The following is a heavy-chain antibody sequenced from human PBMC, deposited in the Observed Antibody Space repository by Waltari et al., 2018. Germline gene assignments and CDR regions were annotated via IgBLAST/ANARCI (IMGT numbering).Heavy chain of an antibody. CDR2: INHSGTT. D-gene: IGHD3-10*01. J-gene: IGHJ4*02. CDR3: ARVLNYYGSGSYSYYFDY. V-gene: IGHV4-34*01. Sequence: QVQLQQWGAGLLKPSETLSLTCAVYGGSFSGYYWSWIRQPPGKGLEWIGEINHSGTTNDIPSLKSRVTISVDTSKNQFSLKLSSVTAADTAVYYCARVLNYYGSGSYSYYFDYWGQGTLVTVSS. CDR1: GGSFSGYY.